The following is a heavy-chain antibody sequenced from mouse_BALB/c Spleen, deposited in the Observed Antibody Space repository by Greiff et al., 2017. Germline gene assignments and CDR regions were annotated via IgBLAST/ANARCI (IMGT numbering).Heavy chain of an antibody. CDR3: TRDLRDSSGYVSLIFFDD. CDR1: GFTFSSYA. V-gene: IGHV5-6-4*01. CDR2: ISSGGSYT. D-gene: IGHD3-2*01. Sequence: DVKLVASGGGLVTPGGSLKLSCAASGFTFSSYAMSWVRQTPEKRLEWVASISSGGSYTYYPDSVKGRFTISRDNAKNTLYLQMSSLKSEDTAMYYCTRDLRDSSGYVSLIFFDDWGQGTTRTVSS. J-gene: IGHJ2*01.